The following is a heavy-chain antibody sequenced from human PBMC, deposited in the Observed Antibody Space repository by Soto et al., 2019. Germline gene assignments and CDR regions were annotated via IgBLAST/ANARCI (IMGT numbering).Heavy chain of an antibody. V-gene: IGHV3-30*03. J-gene: IGHJ4*02. CDR3: ARDNSPGSRYSDSSGYYKIFDY. D-gene: IGHD3-22*01. CDR1: GFTFSGYG. CDR2: ISYYGTNE. Sequence: GGSLRLSCEASGFTFSGYGMHWVRQAPGKGLEWVAVISYYGTNEYYEDSVKGRFTISRDNSKNTLFLQMNSLKTEDTAVYYCARDNSPGSRYSDSSGYYKIFDYWGQGSQVTVSS.